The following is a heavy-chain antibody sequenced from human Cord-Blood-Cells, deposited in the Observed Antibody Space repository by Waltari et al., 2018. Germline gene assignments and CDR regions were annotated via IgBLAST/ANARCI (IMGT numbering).Heavy chain of an antibody. D-gene: IGHD4-17*01. CDR3: ASLSTVTREDY. J-gene: IGHJ4*02. CDR2: SYHSGST. Sequence: QVQLQESGPRLVKPSVTLSLTCAVSGCSISTRMWRSRVRQPPGKGLAWIGESYHSGSTNYNPSLKSRVTISVDKSKNQFSLKLSSVTAADTAVYYCASLSTVTREDYWGQGTLVTVSS. V-gene: IGHV4-4*02. CDR1: GCSISTRMW.